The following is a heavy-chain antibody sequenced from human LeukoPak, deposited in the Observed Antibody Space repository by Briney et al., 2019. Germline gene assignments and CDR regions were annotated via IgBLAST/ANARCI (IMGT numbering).Heavy chain of an antibody. D-gene: IGHD6-19*01. CDR2: IYYSGST. Sequence: SETLSLTCTVSGGSISSSNYYWGWIRQPPGKGLEWIGSIYYSGSTYYNPSLKSRVTISVDTSKNQFSLKLSSVTAADTAVYYCARQDEAGTLDYWGQGTLVTVSS. V-gene: IGHV4-39*01. CDR1: GGSISSSNYY. CDR3: ARQDEAGTLDY. J-gene: IGHJ4*02.